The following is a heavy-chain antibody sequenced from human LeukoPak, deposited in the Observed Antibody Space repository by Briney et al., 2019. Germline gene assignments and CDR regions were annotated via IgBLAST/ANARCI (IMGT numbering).Heavy chain of an antibody. D-gene: IGHD6-13*01. CDR2: ISSSSSYI. V-gene: IGHV3-21*01. CDR3: ARASIAAAGTRPGFDY. Sequence: GGSLRLSCAASRFTFSSYSMNWVRQAPGKGLEWVSSISSSSSYIYYADSVKGRFTISRDNAKNSLYLQMNSLRAEGTAVYYCARASIAAAGTRPGFDYWGQGTLVTVSS. CDR1: RFTFSSYS. J-gene: IGHJ4*02.